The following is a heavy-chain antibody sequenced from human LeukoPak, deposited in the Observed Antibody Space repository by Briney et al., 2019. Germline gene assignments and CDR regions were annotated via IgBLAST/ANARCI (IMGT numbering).Heavy chain of an antibody. D-gene: IGHD6-19*01. Sequence: SETLSLTCTVSGGTISSCSKYWGWLRQPQGQGLEWIGSIYYSGSTYYNPSLKSRVTISVDTSKNQFSLKLSSVTAADTAVYYCARTKDSSGWDYFDYWGQGTLVTVSS. CDR1: GGTISSCSKY. V-gene: IGHV4-39*01. J-gene: IGHJ4*02. CDR2: IYYSGST. CDR3: ARTKDSSGWDYFDY.